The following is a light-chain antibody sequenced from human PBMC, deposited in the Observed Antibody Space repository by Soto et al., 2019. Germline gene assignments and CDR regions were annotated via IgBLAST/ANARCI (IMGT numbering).Light chain of an antibody. J-gene: IGKJ1*01. CDR3: QQYDSSPWT. CDR1: QSVSSSF. Sequence: EIVLTQSPGTLSLSPGERATLSCRASQSVSSSFLAWYQQKPGQAPRLLIYGASSRATGIPDRFSGSGSGTDFTLTISRLEPEDFAVDYCQQYDSSPWTFVQGTKVEIK. V-gene: IGKV3-20*01. CDR2: GAS.